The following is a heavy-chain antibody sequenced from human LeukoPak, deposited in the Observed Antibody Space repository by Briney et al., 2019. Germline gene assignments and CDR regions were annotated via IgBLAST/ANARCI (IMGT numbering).Heavy chain of an antibody. V-gene: IGHV3-23*01. J-gene: IGHJ4*02. CDR2: ISGSGGST. Sequence: GGSLRLSCAASGFTFSSDAMSWVRQAPGKGLEWVSAISGSGGSTYYADSVKGRFTISRDNSKNTLYLQMNSLRAEDTAVYYCAKDPLIVVVVAASQNYFDYWGQGTLVTVSS. D-gene: IGHD2-15*01. CDR1: GFTFSSDA. CDR3: AKDPLIVVVVAASQNYFDY.